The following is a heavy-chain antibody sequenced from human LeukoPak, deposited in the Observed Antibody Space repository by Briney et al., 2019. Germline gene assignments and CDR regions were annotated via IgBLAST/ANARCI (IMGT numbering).Heavy chain of an antibody. CDR3: AFSVTATLSFDY. D-gene: IGHD2-21*02. CDR1: GYTFTSYG. CDR2: ISAYNGDT. J-gene: IGHJ4*02. Sequence: ASVKVSCKASGYTFTSYGISWVRQAPGQGLEWMGWISAYNGDTNYLQELQGRVTMTTDTSTSTAFMELRSLRSDDTAVYYCAFSVTATLSFDYWGQGTLVTVSS. V-gene: IGHV1-18*01.